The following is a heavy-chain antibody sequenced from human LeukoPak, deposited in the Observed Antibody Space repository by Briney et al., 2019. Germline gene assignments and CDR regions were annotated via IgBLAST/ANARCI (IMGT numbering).Heavy chain of an antibody. CDR3: ARDGYGTSSLDY. CDR1: GFTFSTYV. CDR2: ISGSGGST. Sequence: GGSLRLSCAASGFTFSTYVMSGVRQAPGRGLEWVSAISGSGGSTYYADSVKGRFTISRDNSKNTLYLQMNSLRAEDTAVYYCARDGYGTSSLDYRGQGTLVTVSS. D-gene: IGHD6-6*01. V-gene: IGHV3-23*01. J-gene: IGHJ4*02.